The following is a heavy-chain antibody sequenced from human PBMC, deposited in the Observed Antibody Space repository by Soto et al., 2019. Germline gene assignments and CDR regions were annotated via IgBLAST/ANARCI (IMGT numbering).Heavy chain of an antibody. V-gene: IGHV4-31*01. J-gene: IGHJ3*02. Sequence: QVQLQESGPGLVKPSQTLSLTCTVSGGSISSGGYYWSWIRQHPCKGLERAGYIYYSGSTYYNPSLNILVTISVDTSKNQFSLKLSCVTAADTAVYYGAREWGCSGCSCYSSRDAFDIWGQGTMVTVSS. CDR2: IYYSGST. CDR1: GGSISSGGYY. D-gene: IGHD2-15*01. CDR3: AREWGCSGCSCYSSRDAFDI.